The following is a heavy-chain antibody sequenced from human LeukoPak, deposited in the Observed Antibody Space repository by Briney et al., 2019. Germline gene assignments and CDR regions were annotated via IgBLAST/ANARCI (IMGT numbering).Heavy chain of an antibody. V-gene: IGHV3-48*03. J-gene: IGHJ6*03. D-gene: IGHD2-15*01. CDR1: GFTFSSYE. CDR3: AGAADCSGGSCYYYYMDV. Sequence: GGSLKLSCAASGFTFSSYEMNWVRQAPGKGLEWVSYISSSGSTIYYADSVKGRFTISRDNAKNSLYLQMNSLRAEDTAVYYCAGAADCSGGSCYYYYMDVWGKGTTVTVSS. CDR2: ISSSGSTI.